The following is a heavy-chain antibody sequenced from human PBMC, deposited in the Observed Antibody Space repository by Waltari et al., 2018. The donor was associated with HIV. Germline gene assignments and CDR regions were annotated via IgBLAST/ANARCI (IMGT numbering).Heavy chain of an antibody. CDR2: VNPNRGGT. CDR1: GYTFTGYY. J-gene: IGHJ6*02. V-gene: IGHV1-2*02. CDR3: ARAQYYYDSSGYYYGDYGMDV. D-gene: IGHD3-22*01. Sequence: QVQLVQSGAEVKKPGASVKVSCKASGYTFTGYYMHWVRQAPGQGLEWMGWVNPNRGGTNYAQKFQGRVTMTRDTSISTAYMERSRLRSDDTAVYYCARAQYYYDSSGYYYGDYGMDVWGQGTTVTVSS.